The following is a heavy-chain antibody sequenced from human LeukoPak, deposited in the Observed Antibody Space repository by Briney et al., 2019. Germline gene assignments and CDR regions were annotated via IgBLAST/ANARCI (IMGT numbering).Heavy chain of an antibody. D-gene: IGHD1-26*01. CDR2: IYHSGST. V-gene: IGHV4-38-2*01. CDR1: GYSISSGYY. J-gene: IGHJ3*02. CDR3: ARWGSISGSDSADAFDI. Sequence: SETLSLTCAVSGYSISSGYYWGWIRQPPGRGLEWIVSIYHSGSTYYNPSLKSRLTISADTSKNQFSLKLSSVAAADTAVYYCARWGSISGSDSADAFDIWGRGTMVTVSS.